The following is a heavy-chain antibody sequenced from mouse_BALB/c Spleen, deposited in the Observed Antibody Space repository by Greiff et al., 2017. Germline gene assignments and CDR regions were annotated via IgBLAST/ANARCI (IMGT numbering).Heavy chain of an antibody. CDR3: DYYRYDGIAY. V-gene: IGHV5-6-3*01. CDR1: GFTFSSYG. CDR2: INSNGGST. J-gene: IGHJ3*01. Sequence: EVQLMESGGGLVQPGGSLKLSCAASGFTFSSYGMSWVRQTPDKRLELVATINSNGGSTKYPDSVKGRFTISRDNANNTLYLQMSSLKSEDTAMYYCDYYRYDGIAYWGQGTLVTVSA. D-gene: IGHD2-14*01.